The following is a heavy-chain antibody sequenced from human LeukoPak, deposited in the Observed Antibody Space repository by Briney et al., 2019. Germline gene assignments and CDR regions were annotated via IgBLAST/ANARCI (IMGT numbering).Heavy chain of an antibody. Sequence: PGGSLRLSCAASGFTFSSYGMHWVRQAPGKGLEWVAFIRYDGSNKYYADSVKGRFTISRDNSKNTLYLQMISLKVEDTAVYYCARHVEVGWRWLQLGGWFDPWGQGTLVTVSS. V-gene: IGHV3-30*02. CDR1: GFTFSSYG. J-gene: IGHJ5*02. D-gene: IGHD5-24*01. CDR2: IRYDGSNK. CDR3: ARHVEVGWRWLQLGGWFDP.